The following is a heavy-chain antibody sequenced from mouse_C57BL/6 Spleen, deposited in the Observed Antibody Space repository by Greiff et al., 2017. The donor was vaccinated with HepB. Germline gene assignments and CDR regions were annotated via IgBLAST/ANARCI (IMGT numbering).Heavy chain of an antibody. CDR2: IDPSDSYT. V-gene: IGHV1-59*01. Sequence: QVQLQQPGAELVRPGTSVKLSCKASGYTFTSYWMHWVKQRPGQGLEWIGVIDPSDSYTNYNQKFKGKATLTVDTSSITAYMQLSSLTSEDSAVYYCARDYGSSYGFAYWGQGTLVTVSA. CDR1: GYTFTSYW. D-gene: IGHD1-1*01. J-gene: IGHJ3*01. CDR3: ARDYGSSYGFAY.